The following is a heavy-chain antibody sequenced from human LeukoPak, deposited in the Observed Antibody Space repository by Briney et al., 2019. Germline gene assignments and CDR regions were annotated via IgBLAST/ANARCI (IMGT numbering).Heavy chain of an antibody. D-gene: IGHD3-3*01. CDR3: TREEYYDFWSGYPGPLDY. Sequence: GSLRLSCTASGFTFGDYAMSWVRQAPGKGLEWVGFIRSKACGGTTEYAASVKGRFTISRDDSKSIAYLQMNSLKTEDTAVYYCTREEYYDFWSGYPGPLDYWGQGTLVTVSS. V-gene: IGHV3-49*04. CDR1: GFTFGDYA. J-gene: IGHJ4*02. CDR2: IRSKACGGTT.